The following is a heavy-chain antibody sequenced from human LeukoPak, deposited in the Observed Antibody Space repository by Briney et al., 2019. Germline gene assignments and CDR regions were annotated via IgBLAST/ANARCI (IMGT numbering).Heavy chain of an antibody. V-gene: IGHV3-21*01. CDR1: EFTFSSYN. J-gene: IGHJ5*02. CDR3: VHGGDNDWFDP. D-gene: IGHD1-14*01. CDR2: ISSLGTHK. Sequence: GGSPRLSCAASEFTFSSYNMNWVRQAPGKGLEWVSSISSLGTHKYYANSMKGRFTISRDNAKNSLSLQMNSLRAEDTAVYYCVHGGDNDWFDPWGQGTLVTVSS.